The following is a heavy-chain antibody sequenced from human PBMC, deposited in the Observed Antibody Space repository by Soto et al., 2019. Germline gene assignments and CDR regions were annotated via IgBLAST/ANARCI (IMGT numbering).Heavy chain of an antibody. Sequence: PSETLSLTCAVSGVSISSNNWWSWVRQPPGKGLEWVSSISSSSSYIYYADSVKGRFTISRDNAKNSLYLQMNSLRAEDTAVYYCERDRQQLYFYYGMDVWCQGITVTVS. D-gene: IGHD6-13*01. CDR1: GVSISSNN. CDR2: ISSSSSYI. J-gene: IGHJ6*02. CDR3: ERDRQQLYFYYGMDV. V-gene: IGHV3-21*01.